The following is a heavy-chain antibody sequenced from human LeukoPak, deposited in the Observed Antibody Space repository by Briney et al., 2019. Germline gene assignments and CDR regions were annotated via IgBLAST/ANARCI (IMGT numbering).Heavy chain of an antibody. D-gene: IGHD3-9*01. CDR1: GFTFSSYA. CDR2: ISGSGGST. V-gene: IGHV3-23*01. Sequence: PGGSLRLSCAASGFTFSSYAMSWVRQAPGKGLEWVSAISGSGGSTYYADSVKGRFTISRDNAKNSLYLQMNSLRAEDTALYYCARQYYDILTGLSLDYWGQGTLVTVSS. J-gene: IGHJ4*02. CDR3: ARQYYDILTGLSLDY.